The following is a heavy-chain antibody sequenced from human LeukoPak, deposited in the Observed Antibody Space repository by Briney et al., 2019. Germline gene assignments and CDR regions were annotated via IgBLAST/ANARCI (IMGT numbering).Heavy chain of an antibody. CDR1: GHTFSSYA. V-gene: IGHV1-69*06. CDR2: IIPIFGTA. CDR3: VRDSGYISVWRNVFVF. Sequence: SVKVSCKASGHTFSSYAINWVRQAPGQGLEWMGVIIPIFGTANYAQKFQGRVTIIPDKSKSTDYMELSSLRSEDTALYYCVRDSGYISVWRNVFVFWGQGTMVTLSP. J-gene: IGHJ3*01. D-gene: IGHD6-19*01.